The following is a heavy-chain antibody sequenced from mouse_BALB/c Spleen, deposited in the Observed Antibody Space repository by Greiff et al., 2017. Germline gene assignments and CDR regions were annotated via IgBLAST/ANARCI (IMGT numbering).Heavy chain of an antibody. V-gene: IGHV1S81*02. CDR2: INPSNGGT. CDR3: TRRGQLGLRAMDY. J-gene: IGHJ4*01. D-gene: IGHD3-2*01. Sequence: QVQLQQSGAELVKPGASVKLSCKASGYTFTSYYMYWVKQRPGQGLEWIGEINPSNGGTNFNEKFKSKATLTVDKSSSTAYMQLSSLTSEDSAVYYCTRRGQLGLRAMDYWGQGTSVTVSS. CDR1: GYTFTSYY.